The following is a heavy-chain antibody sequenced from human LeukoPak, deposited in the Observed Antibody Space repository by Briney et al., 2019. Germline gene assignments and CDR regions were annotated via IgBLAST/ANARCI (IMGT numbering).Heavy chain of an antibody. CDR2: INHDGGEK. J-gene: IGHJ4*02. V-gene: IGHV3-7*01. CDR1: GFTFNNFW. CDR3: VCDYNRNSGY. D-gene: IGHD4-23*01. Sequence: GSLRLSCAASGFTFNNFWLSWVRQAPGKGLEWVANINHDGGEKYYVDSVRGRFTISRNNAKNSLFLQMNSLRNEDTAVYYCVCDYNRNSGYWGQGTLVTVSS.